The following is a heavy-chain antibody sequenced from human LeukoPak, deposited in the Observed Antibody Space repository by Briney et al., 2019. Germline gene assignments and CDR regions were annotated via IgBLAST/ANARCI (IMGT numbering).Heavy chain of an antibody. Sequence: PSETLSLTCTVPGGSISSYYWSWIRQPPGKGLEWIGYIYYSGSTNYNPSLKSRVTISVDTSKNQFSLKLSSVTAADTAVYYCARHGGWEPGVYNWFDPWGQGTLVTVSS. CDR3: ARHGGWEPGVYNWFDP. V-gene: IGHV4-59*01. D-gene: IGHD1-26*01. CDR1: GGSISSYY. J-gene: IGHJ5*02. CDR2: IYYSGST.